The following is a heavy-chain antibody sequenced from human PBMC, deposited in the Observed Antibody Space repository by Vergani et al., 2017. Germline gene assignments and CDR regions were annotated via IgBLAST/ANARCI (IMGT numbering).Heavy chain of an antibody. V-gene: IGHV1-2*02. CDR1: GYTFTGYY. D-gene: IGHD3-22*01. Sequence: QVQLVQSGAEVKKPGASVKVSCKASGYTFTGYYMHWVRQAPGQGLEWMGWINPTSGGTNYAQEFQGRVTMTRDTSISTAYMELSRLRSDDTAVYYCASVPDYDSSGYYTGAFDIWGQGTMVTVSS. J-gene: IGHJ3*02. CDR2: INPTSGGT. CDR3: ASVPDYDSSGYYTGAFDI.